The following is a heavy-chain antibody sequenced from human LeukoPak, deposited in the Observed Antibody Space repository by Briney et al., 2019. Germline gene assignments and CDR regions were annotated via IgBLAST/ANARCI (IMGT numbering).Heavy chain of an antibody. CDR1: GGSISSYY. CDR3: ARYGDPNYYFDF. V-gene: IGHV4-59*10. Sequence: SETLSLTCTVSGGSISSYYWSWIRQPAGKGLEWIGRVYTSEDAKYNPSLESRVTMSLDTSKNQFSLKLSSVTAGDTAIYYCARYGDPNYYFDFWGQGTLVTVSS. D-gene: IGHD2-21*02. J-gene: IGHJ4*02. CDR2: VYTSEDA.